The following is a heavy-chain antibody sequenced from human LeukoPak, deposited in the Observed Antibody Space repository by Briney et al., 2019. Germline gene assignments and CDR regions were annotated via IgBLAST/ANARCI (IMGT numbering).Heavy chain of an antibody. V-gene: IGHV4-59*08. CDR3: ARRCGTVTTGYFDY. J-gene: IGHJ4*02. Sequence: SETLSLTCTVSGVSISSYYWSWIRQPPGKGLEWIGYIYYSGSTNYNPSLKSRVTISVDTSKYQFSLKLSSVTAADTAVYYCARRCGTVTTGYFDYWGQGTLVTVSS. D-gene: IGHD4-17*01. CDR2: IYYSGST. CDR1: GVSISSYY.